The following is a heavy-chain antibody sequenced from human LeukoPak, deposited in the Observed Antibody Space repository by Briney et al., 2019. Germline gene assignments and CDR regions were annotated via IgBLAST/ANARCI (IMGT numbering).Heavy chain of an antibody. CDR3: ARASYYARDYFDY. J-gene: IGHJ4*02. Sequence: GGSLRLSCAASGFTVSSNYKSWVRQAPGKGLEWVSVIYSGGSTYYADSVKGRFTISRDNSKNTLYLQMNSLRAEDTAVYYCARASYYARDYFDYWGQGTLVTVSS. D-gene: IGHD3-22*01. V-gene: IGHV3-53*01. CDR2: IYSGGST. CDR1: GFTVSSNY.